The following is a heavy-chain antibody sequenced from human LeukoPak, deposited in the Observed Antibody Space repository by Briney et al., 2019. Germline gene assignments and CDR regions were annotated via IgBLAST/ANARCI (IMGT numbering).Heavy chain of an antibody. Sequence: PGRSLRLSCAASGFTFSSYAMHWVRQAPGKGLEWVAVIWYDGSNKYYADSVKGRFTISRDNSKKSVYLQMSSLRGEDTAVYYCARDVGGSLDYWGQGTLVTVSS. D-gene: IGHD1-26*01. CDR1: GFTFSSYA. V-gene: IGHV3-33*01. J-gene: IGHJ4*02. CDR2: IWYDGSNK. CDR3: ARDVGGSLDY.